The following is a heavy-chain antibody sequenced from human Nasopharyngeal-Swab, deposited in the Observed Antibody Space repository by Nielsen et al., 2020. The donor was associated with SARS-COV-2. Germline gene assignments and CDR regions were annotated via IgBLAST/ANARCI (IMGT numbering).Heavy chain of an antibody. CDR2: ISWDSGNI. CDR1: GFTFDDYA. J-gene: IGHJ6*02. D-gene: IGHD3-16*01. Sequence: GGSLRLSCAASGFTFDDYAIHWVRQAPGRGLEWVSGISWDSGNIGYADSVKGRFTISRDNAKNSLYLQMNSLRAEDTAVYYCARDHRTPGGDYYYYGMDVWGQGTTVTVSS. V-gene: IGHV3-9*01. CDR3: ARDHRTPGGDYYYYGMDV.